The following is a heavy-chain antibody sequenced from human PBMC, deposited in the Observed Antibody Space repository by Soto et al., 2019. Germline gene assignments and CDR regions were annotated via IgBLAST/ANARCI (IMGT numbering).Heavy chain of an antibody. J-gene: IGHJ4*02. D-gene: IGHD3-3*01. CDR1: GFTFTSSA. V-gene: IGHV1-58*01. Sequence: SVKVSCKASGFTFTSSAVQWVRQARGQRLEWIGWIVVGSGNTNYAQKFQERVTITRDMSTSTAYMELSSLRSEDTAVYYCAASYYDCWSGYTDFTPYDYWGQGTLVTVSS. CDR3: AASYYDCWSGYTDFTPYDY. CDR2: IVVGSGNT.